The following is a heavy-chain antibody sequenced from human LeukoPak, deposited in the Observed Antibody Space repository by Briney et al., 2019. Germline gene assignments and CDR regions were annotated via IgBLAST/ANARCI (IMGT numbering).Heavy chain of an antibody. Sequence: SVKVSCEASGGTFSSYAISWVRQAPGQGLEWMGGIIPIFGTANYAQKFQGRVTITTDESTSTAYMELSSLRSEDTAVYYCASCTVVTQSYYYYMDVWGKGTTVTVSS. CDR1: GGTFSSYA. V-gene: IGHV1-69*05. CDR2: IIPIFGTA. CDR3: ASCTVVTQSYYYYMDV. J-gene: IGHJ6*03. D-gene: IGHD4-23*01.